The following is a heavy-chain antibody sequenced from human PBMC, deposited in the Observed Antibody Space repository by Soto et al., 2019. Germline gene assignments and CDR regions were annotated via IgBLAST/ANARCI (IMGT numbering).Heavy chain of an antibody. V-gene: IGHV1-8*01. D-gene: IGHD3-3*01. J-gene: IGHJ2*01. CDR2: MNPNSGNT. CDR1: GYTFTSYD. Sequence: QVQLVQSGAEVKKPGASVKVSCKASGYTFTSYDINWVRQATGQGLEWMGWMNPNSGNTGYAQKFQGRVTMTRNTSISTDYIELTSLRSEATAVYYCARGRFLEWLLSLWDFDLWARGTLVTVSS. CDR3: ARGRFLEWLLSLWDFDL.